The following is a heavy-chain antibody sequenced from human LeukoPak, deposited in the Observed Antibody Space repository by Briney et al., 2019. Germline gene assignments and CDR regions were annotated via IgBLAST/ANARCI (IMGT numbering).Heavy chain of an antibody. D-gene: IGHD6-19*01. CDR2: IRHDGSAR. Sequence: GGSLRLSCTASGFTFNSYWMTWVCQAPGKGLEWVANIRHDGSARYYGDSVKGRFTISRDDAKNSLFLQMNSLRGDDTALYYCARDNSGFNYWGQGTMVTVSS. CDR3: ARDNSGFNY. J-gene: IGHJ4*02. CDR1: GFTFNSYW. V-gene: IGHV3-7*01.